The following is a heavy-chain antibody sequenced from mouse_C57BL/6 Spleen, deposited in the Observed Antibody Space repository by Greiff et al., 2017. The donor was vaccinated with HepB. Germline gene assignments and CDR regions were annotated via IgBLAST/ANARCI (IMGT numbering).Heavy chain of an antibody. CDR2: IYPGDGDT. D-gene: IGHD2-12*01. CDR1: GYAFSSYW. V-gene: IGHV1-80*01. Sequence: VQLQQSGAELVKPGASVKISCKASGYAFSSYWMNWVKQRPGKGLEWIGQIYPGDGDTNYNGKFKGKATLTADKSSSTAYMQLSSLTSEDSAVYFCARCYDNYAMDYWGQGTSVTVSS. J-gene: IGHJ4*01. CDR3: ARCYDNYAMDY.